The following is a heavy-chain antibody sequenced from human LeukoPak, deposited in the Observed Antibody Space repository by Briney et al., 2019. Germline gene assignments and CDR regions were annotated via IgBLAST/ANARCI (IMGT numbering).Heavy chain of an antibody. V-gene: IGHV3-23*01. Sequence: PGGSLRLSCVASGFTFSSYAMTWFRQAPGKGLEWVSSFGGGDGSPYHADSVKGRFTISRDNSKSTLYLQMNSLRAEDTAIYYCAKNWWLRSSGLWGDYWGQGALVTVSS. CDR2: FGGGDGSP. CDR3: AKNWWLRSSGLWGDY. CDR1: GFTFSSYA. D-gene: IGHD5-12*01. J-gene: IGHJ4*02.